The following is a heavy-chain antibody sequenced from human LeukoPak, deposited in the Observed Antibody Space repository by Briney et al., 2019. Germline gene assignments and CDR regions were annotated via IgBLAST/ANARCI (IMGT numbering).Heavy chain of an antibody. CDR2: ISGSGGTT. CDR1: GFSFTDAW. Sequence: HPGGSLSLSCTASGFSFTDAWMNWVRQAPGQGLEWVSTISGSGGTTYYADTMKGRFTISRDNSKNTLYLQMNSLRAEDTAVYYCAKRVRGYSGYDPVHYYYYYGMDVWGQGTTVTVSS. D-gene: IGHD5-12*01. J-gene: IGHJ6*02. V-gene: IGHV3-23*01. CDR3: AKRVRGYSGYDPVHYYYYYGMDV.